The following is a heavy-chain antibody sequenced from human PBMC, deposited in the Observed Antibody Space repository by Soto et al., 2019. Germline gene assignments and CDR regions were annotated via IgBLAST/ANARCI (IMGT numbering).Heavy chain of an antibody. D-gene: IGHD6-19*01. J-gene: IGHJ6*02. CDR2: ISGSGGST. Sequence: EVQLLESGGGLVQPGGSLRLSCVVSGFTFSSYAVTWVRQAPGKGLEWVSAISGSGGSTYYADSVKGRFTISRDHSKDTLYLQMSSLRAEDTAVYYCTRGIRGSSGWSYYYGMDVWGQGTTVTVSS. CDR3: TRGIRGSSGWSYYYGMDV. CDR1: GFTFSSYA. V-gene: IGHV3-23*01.